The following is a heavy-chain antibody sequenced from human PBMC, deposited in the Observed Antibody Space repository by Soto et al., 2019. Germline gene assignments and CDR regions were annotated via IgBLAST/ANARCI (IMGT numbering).Heavy chain of an antibody. Sequence: QVHLVQSGAEVKKPGASVKVSCKGSGYAFTTYGITWVRQATGQGLEWMGWISAHNGNTNYAQKLQGRLTVTRDTSTSPAYMELRSLRSDDTAVYYCARGRYGDYWGQGALVTVSS. V-gene: IGHV1-18*01. D-gene: IGHD1-1*01. J-gene: IGHJ4*02. CDR3: ARGRYGDY. CDR2: ISAHNGNT. CDR1: GYAFTTYG.